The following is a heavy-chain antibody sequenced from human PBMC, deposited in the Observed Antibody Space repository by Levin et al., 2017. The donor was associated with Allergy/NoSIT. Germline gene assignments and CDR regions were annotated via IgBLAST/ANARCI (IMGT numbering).Heavy chain of an antibody. Sequence: ASVKVSCKASGYTFSSYGMTWVRQAPGQGLQWMGWISGDNENIKSAEKFQGRVTMTIDTFTSTAYMELRSLTSDDTAVYYCAAQGYSYAYAYWGQGTLVTVSS. CDR3: AAQGYSYAYAY. CDR1: GYTFSSYG. D-gene: IGHD5-18*01. CDR2: ISGDNENI. J-gene: IGHJ4*02. V-gene: IGHV1-18*01.